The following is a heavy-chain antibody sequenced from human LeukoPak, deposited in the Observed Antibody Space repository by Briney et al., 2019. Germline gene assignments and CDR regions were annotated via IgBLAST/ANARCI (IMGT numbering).Heavy chain of an antibody. CDR3: AREDSSSFDY. J-gene: IGHJ4*02. CDR1: GGTFSSYA. Sequence: SVKVSCKASGGTFSSYAISWVRQAPGQGLEWMGRIIPILGIANYAQKFQGRVTITADKSTSTAYMELRSPRSDDTAVYYCAREDSSSFDYWGQGTLVTVSS. D-gene: IGHD6-13*01. V-gene: IGHV1-69*04. CDR2: IIPILGIA.